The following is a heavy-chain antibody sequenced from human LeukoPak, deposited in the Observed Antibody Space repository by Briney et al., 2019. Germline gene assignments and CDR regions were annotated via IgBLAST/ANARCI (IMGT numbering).Heavy chain of an antibody. D-gene: IGHD2-2*01. CDR1: GFTFSSYA. CDR3: ARDHCSSTSCYYYFDY. CDR2: ISYDGSNK. V-gene: IGHV3-30-3*01. J-gene: IGHJ4*02. Sequence: GRSLRLSCAASGFTFSSYAMLWVRQAPGKGLEWVAVISYDGSNKYYADSVKGRFTISRDNSKNTLYLQMNSLRAEDTAVYYCARDHCSSTSCYYYFDYWGQGTLVTVSS.